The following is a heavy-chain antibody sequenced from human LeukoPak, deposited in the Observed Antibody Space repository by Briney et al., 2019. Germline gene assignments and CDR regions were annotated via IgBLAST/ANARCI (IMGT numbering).Heavy chain of an antibody. CDR2: IYYSGST. D-gene: IGHD2-21*01. Sequence: KPSQTLSLTCTVSGGSISSYYWSWIRQPPGKGLEWIGYIYYSGSTNYNPSLKSRVTISVDTSKNQFSLKLSSVTAADTAVYYCARDHTTLWAFDIWGQGTMVTVSS. J-gene: IGHJ3*02. V-gene: IGHV4-59*01. CDR3: ARDHTTLWAFDI. CDR1: GGSISSYY.